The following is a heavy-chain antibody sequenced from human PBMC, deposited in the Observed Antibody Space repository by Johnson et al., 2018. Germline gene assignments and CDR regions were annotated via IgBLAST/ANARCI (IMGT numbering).Heavy chain of an antibody. V-gene: IGHV3-30-3*01. CDR2: ISYDGSTE. D-gene: IGHD1-1*01. CDR3: ARSQSHWNDALDY. Sequence: QVQLVQSGGGVVQXGRSLRLSCAASGFIFSNSAMHWVRQAPGKGLEWVAVISYDGSTEYYADSVKGRFTISRDNSKNTLFLQMNSLRAEDTTVYYCARSQSHWNDALDYWGQGTLVTVSS. J-gene: IGHJ4*02. CDR1: GFIFSNSA.